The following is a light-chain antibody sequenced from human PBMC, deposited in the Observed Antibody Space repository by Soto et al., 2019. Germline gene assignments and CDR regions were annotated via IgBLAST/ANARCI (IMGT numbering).Light chain of an antibody. CDR3: QQYHKWPA. CDR1: QSVFSS. J-gene: IGKJ1*01. CDR2: GAA. V-gene: IGKV3-15*01. Sequence: EIVMTQSPATLSVSPGERATLSCRASQSVFSSLAWYQQKPGQAPRLLIYGAATRATGIPARFSGSGSGTEFTLTISSLQSEDFAVYYCQQYHKWPAFGQGTKVDIK.